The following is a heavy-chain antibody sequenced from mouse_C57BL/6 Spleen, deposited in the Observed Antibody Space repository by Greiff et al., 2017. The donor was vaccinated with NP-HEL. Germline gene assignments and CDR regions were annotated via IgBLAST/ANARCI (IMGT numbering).Heavy chain of an antibody. CDR2: ISYDGSN. J-gene: IGHJ2*01. D-gene: IGHD1-1*01. CDR1: GYSITSGYY. Sequence: VQLKESGPGLVKPSQSLSLTCSVTGYSITSGYYWNWIRQFPGNKLEWMGYISYDGSNNYNPSLKNRNSITRDTSKNQFFLKLNSVTTEDTATYYCARDYYGSSFDYWGQGTTLTVSS. V-gene: IGHV3-6*01. CDR3: ARDYYGSSFDY.